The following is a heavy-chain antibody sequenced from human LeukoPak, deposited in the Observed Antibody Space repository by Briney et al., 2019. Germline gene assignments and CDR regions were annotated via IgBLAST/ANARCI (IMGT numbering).Heavy chain of an antibody. CDR1: GFTFSSYW. CDR3: ASLSSSWYFLC. D-gene: IGHD6-13*01. V-gene: IGHV3-7*01. J-gene: IGHJ4*02. Sequence: PGGSLRLSCAASGFTFSSYWMSWVRQAPGKGLEWVANIKQDGSEKYYVDSVKGRFTISRDNAKNSLYLQMNSLRAEDTAVYYCASLSSSWYFLCWGQGTLVTVSS. CDR2: IKQDGSEK.